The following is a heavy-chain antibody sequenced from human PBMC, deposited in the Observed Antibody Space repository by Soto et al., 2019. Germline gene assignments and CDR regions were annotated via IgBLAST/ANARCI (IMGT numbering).Heavy chain of an antibody. J-gene: IGHJ4*02. D-gene: IGHD3-10*01. CDR2: INPNGGGT. Sequence: QVQLVQSRAEMKKPGASVKVSCESSGYTFTAYYIHWVRQAPGHGLEWMGWINPNGGGTKYAQKFQGRVTMTRDTSINTAYMELTRLTSDDTAVYYCARAVHTLIQGVRFRVDQWGQGTLVSVSS. CDR1: GYTFTAYY. CDR3: ARAVHTLIQGVRFRVDQ. V-gene: IGHV1-2*02.